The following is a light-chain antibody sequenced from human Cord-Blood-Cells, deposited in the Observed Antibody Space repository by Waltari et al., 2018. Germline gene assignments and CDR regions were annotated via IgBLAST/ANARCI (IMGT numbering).Light chain of an antibody. J-gene: IGLJ3*02. CDR3: SSYTSSSTLV. CDR1: SSDVGGYNY. Sequence: QSALTQPASVSGSPGQSITISCTGTSSDVGGYNYVSWYQQHPDKAPKLMIYDVSNLPSGVSSRFSGSKSGNTTSLTISGLQAEDEADYYCSSYTSSSTLVFGGGTKLTVL. CDR2: DVS. V-gene: IGLV2-14*03.